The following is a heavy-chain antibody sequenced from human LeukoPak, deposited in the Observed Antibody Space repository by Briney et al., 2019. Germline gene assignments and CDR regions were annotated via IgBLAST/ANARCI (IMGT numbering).Heavy chain of an antibody. D-gene: IGHD6-19*01. V-gene: IGHV3-30*04. Sequence: PGGSLRLSCAASGFTFSSYEMNWVRQAPGKGLEWVAVISYDGSNKYYADSVKGRFTISRDNSKNTLYLQMNSLRAEDTAVYYCARTYSSGWYSDYGMDVWGKGTTVTVSS. CDR2: ISYDGSNK. J-gene: IGHJ6*04. CDR3: ARTYSSGWYSDYGMDV. CDR1: GFTFSSYE.